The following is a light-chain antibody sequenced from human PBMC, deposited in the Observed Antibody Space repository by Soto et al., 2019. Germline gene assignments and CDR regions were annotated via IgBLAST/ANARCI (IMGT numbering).Light chain of an antibody. CDR3: QQYETFSGT. CDR2: HAS. CDR1: QSVSGW. J-gene: IGKJ1*01. Sequence: DIQMTQSPSTLSASVGDTVTVTCRASQSVSGWLAWYQQKPGEAPKLLIYHASALPRGVPSRFSGSGSGTKFTLTIASLQPDDFATYYCQQYETFSGTLGPGTKVDIK. V-gene: IGKV1-5*01.